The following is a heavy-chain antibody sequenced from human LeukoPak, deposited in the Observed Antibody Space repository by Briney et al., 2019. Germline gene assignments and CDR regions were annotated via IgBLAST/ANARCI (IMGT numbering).Heavy chain of an antibody. CDR3: ASSGYSSGDTDY. Sequence: PGGSLRLSCAASGFTFSSYSMNWVRQAPGKGLEWVSSISSSSSYIYYADSVKGRFTISRDNAKSSLYLQMNSLRAEDTAVYYCASSGYSSGDTDYWGQGTLVTVSS. CDR2: ISSSSSYI. V-gene: IGHV3-21*01. J-gene: IGHJ4*02. CDR1: GFTFSSYS. D-gene: IGHD6-19*01.